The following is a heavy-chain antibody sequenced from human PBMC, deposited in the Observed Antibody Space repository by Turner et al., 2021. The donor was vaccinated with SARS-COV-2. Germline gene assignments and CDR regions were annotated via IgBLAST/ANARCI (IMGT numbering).Heavy chain of an antibody. CDR3: ARDYGGNSNYFDY. Sequence: QVQLQESGPGLVKPSQTLSLTCTVSGGPISIGGYYWSWIRQHPGKGLEWIGYIYYSGSTYYNPSLKSRVTISVDTSKNQFSLKLSSVTAADTAVYYCARDYGGNSNYFDYWGQGTLVTVSS. CDR1: GGPISIGGYY. V-gene: IGHV4-31*03. CDR2: IYYSGST. D-gene: IGHD4-17*01. J-gene: IGHJ4*02.